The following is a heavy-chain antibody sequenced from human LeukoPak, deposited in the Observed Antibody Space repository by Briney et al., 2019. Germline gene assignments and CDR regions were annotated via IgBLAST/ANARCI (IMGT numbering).Heavy chain of an antibody. D-gene: IGHD3-16*01. CDR1: GFTFRSYW. CDR3: VRGGSDYEYSGAS. Sequence: PGGSLRLSCAASGFTFRSYWMHWIRQAPGKGLVCVSRISNDGRNTIYADSVKGRFTISRDNGKNTVFLQMNSLRGEDTAVYYCVRGGSDYEYSGASWGQGTLVSVSS. CDR2: ISNDGRNT. V-gene: IGHV3-74*01. J-gene: IGHJ5*02.